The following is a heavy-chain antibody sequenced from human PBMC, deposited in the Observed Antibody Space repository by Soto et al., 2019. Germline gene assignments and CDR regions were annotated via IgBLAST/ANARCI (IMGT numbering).Heavy chain of an antibody. V-gene: IGHV1-69*13. CDR3: ATGVIWVGYFTVDY. J-gene: IGHJ4*02. D-gene: IGHD3-3*01. CDR1: GGSFGNSA. CDR2: FIPVYRTL. Sequence: ASVKVSCKASGGSFGNSAINWVRQTPGQGLEWLGGFIPVYRTLNYAQKFQGRVTITADESTGTAYMTLSSLASDDTAVYYCATGVIWVGYFTVDYWGQGTLVTVSS.